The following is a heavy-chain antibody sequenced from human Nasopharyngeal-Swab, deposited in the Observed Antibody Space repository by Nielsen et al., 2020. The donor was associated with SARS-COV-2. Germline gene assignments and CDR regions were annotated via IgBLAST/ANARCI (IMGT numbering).Heavy chain of an antibody. CDR1: GGTFSSYA. CDR3: ARGLGSGKGFDY. J-gene: IGHJ4*02. V-gene: IGHV1-69*05. D-gene: IGHD5-12*01. CDR2: IIPIFGTA. Sequence: SVKVSCKASGGTFSSYAISWVRQAPGQGLEWMGGIIPIFGTANYAQKFQGRVTMTTDTSTSTAYMELRSLRSDDTAVYYCARGLGSGKGFDYWGQGTLVTVSS.